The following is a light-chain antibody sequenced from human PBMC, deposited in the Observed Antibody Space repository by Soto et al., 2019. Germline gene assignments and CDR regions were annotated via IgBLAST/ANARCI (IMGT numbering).Light chain of an antibody. CDR1: KRVSSSY. CDR2: GAS. CDR3: QQYEA. Sequence: EIVLTQSPGTLSLSPGERATLSCRASKRVSSSYFAWYQQKPGQAPRLLIYGASRRATDIPDRFTGSGSGTDFTLTITRLEPEDFAVYYCQQYEAFGQGTKLEIK. V-gene: IGKV3-20*01. J-gene: IGKJ2*01.